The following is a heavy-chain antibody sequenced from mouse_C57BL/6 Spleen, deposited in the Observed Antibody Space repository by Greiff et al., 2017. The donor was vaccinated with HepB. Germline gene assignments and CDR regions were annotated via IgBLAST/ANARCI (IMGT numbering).Heavy chain of an antibody. J-gene: IGHJ1*03. V-gene: IGHV1-20*01. Sequence: EVQRVESGPELVKPGDSVKISCKASGYSFTGYFMNWVMQSHGKSLEWIGRINPYNGATFYNQKFKGKATLTVDKSSSTAHMERRSLTSEDAAVYYCARWGITTASRYFDVWGTGTTVTVSS. CDR2: INPYNGAT. D-gene: IGHD1-1*01. CDR1: GYSFTGYF. CDR3: ARWGITTASRYFDV.